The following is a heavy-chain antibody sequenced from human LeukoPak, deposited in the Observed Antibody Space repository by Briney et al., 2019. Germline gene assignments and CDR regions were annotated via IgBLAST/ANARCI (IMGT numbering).Heavy chain of an antibody. V-gene: IGHV3-33*01. J-gene: IGHJ4*02. CDR1: GFTFSSYG. CDR3: ARGQCSPDY. D-gene: IGHD4-11*01. Sequence: GRSLRLSCAASGFTFSSYGMHWVRQAPGEGLEWVAVIWYDGSNKYYTDSVKGRFTISRDNSKNTLYLQMNSLRAEDTAVYYCARGQCSPDYWGQGTLVTVSS. CDR2: IWYDGSNK.